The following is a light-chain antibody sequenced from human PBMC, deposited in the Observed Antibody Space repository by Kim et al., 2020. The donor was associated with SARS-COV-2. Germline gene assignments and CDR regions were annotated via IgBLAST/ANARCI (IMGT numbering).Light chain of an antibody. CDR1: TSDVGVYNY. Sequence: GHWIPIACPGTTSDVGVYNYVSWYQQHPGKAPNLMIYDVTKRPSGVSNRFSASKSGNTASLTISGLQAEDESDYYCSSYARSNTYVFGTGTKVTVL. V-gene: IGLV2-14*03. J-gene: IGLJ1*01. CDR2: DVT. CDR3: SSYARSNTYV.